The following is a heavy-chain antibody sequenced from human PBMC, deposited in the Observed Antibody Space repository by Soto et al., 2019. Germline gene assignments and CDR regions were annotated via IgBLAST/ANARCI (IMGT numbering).Heavy chain of an antibody. Sequence: GGSLRLSCAASGFTFSSYAMHWVRQAPGTGLEWVAVISYEGSNKYYADSVKGRFTISRDNAKSTLFLQMNSLRDEDTAVYYCAREFCSGGNCYTYYFDPWGQGIPVTVSS. CDR2: ISYEGSNK. V-gene: IGHV3-30-3*01. CDR3: AREFCSGGNCYTYYFDP. D-gene: IGHD2-15*01. CDR1: GFTFSSYA. J-gene: IGHJ5*02.